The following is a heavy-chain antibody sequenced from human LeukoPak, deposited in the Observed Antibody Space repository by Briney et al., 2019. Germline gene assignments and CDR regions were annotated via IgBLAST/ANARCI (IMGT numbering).Heavy chain of an antibody. V-gene: IGHV3-30*02. J-gene: IGHJ4*02. CDR2: IRYDGSNK. Sequence: PGGSLRLSCAASGFTFRSYGMRWVLQAPGKGLEWVAFIRYDGSNKYYADSVKGRFTISRDNSKNTLYLQMYSLRAEDTAVYYCAKGVTTGYDYWGQGTLVTVSS. CDR3: AKGVTTGYDY. CDR1: GFTFRSYG. D-gene: IGHD4-11*01.